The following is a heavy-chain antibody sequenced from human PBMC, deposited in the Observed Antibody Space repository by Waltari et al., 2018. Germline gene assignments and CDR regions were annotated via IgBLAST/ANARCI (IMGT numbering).Heavy chain of an antibody. Sequence: QLQLQEPGPGLVKPSETLSLTCSVSGDSISRSSYYWGWIRQPPGEGLEWIGTISYSGSTYYNPSLKSRVTISADTSENQFSLKLSSVTATDTAIYYCARHYSSYYLSIFDYWGQGNLVIVSS. CDR2: ISYSGST. CDR3: ARHYSSYYLSIFDY. CDR1: GDSISRSSYY. V-gene: IGHV4-39*01. J-gene: IGHJ4*02. D-gene: IGHD4-4*01.